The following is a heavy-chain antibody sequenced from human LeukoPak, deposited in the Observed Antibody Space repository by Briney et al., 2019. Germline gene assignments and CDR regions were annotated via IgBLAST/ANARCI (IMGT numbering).Heavy chain of an antibody. Sequence: SETLSLTCTVSGGSISSGSYYWSWIRQPAGKRLEWIGHIYRSGSTNYNPSLKSRVTISVDTSKNQFSLKLSSVTAADTAVYYCARDFALGVYYDSSGYYSAFDIWGQGTMVTVSS. CDR2: IYRSGST. CDR3: ARDFALGVYYDSSGYYSAFDI. D-gene: IGHD3-22*01. V-gene: IGHV4-61*10. CDR1: GGSISSGSYY. J-gene: IGHJ3*02.